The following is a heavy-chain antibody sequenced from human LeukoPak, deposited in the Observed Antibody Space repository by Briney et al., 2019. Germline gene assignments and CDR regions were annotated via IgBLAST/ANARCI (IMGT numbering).Heavy chain of an antibody. CDR1: GFTFSSYG. CDR2: ISGSGGST. D-gene: IGHD5-18*01. Sequence: PGGSLRLSCAASGFTFSSYGMSWVRQAPGKGLEWVSAISGSGGSTYYADSVKGRFTISRDNSKNTLYLQMNSLRAEDTALYYCARGGSYGYYFDYWGQGTLVTVSS. J-gene: IGHJ4*02. V-gene: IGHV3-23*01. CDR3: ARGGSYGYYFDY.